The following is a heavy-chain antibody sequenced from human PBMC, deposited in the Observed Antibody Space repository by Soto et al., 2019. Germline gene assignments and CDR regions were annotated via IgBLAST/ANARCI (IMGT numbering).Heavy chain of an antibody. Sequence: QVQLQQSGPGLVKPSQTLSLTCAISGDSVSSNSAAWNWIRQSPSRGLEWLGRTYYRSKWYNDYALSVKSRITINPDTSKNQFSLQLNSVTPEDTAVYYCAREKSSGRCPSLRDAFDFWGQGTMVTVSS. CDR1: GDSVSSNSAA. CDR3: AREKSSGRCPSLRDAFDF. CDR2: TYYRSKWYN. D-gene: IGHD1-26*01. V-gene: IGHV6-1*01. J-gene: IGHJ3*01.